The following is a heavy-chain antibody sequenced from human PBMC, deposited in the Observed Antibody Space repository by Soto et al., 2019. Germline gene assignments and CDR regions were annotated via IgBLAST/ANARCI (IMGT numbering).Heavy chain of an antibody. CDR1: GFTLSSHA. CDR2: ISFDGNNG. J-gene: IGHJ4*02. V-gene: IGHV3-30-3*01. Sequence: QLQLVESGGGVVRPGRSLRLSCAASGFTLSSHAMYWVRQAPGKGLEWVAFISFDGNNGYADSVKGRFTISRDNSKNTVYLQMNSLRGEDTAVYYCARVRSDVWGQGTLVTVSS. CDR3: ARVRSDV.